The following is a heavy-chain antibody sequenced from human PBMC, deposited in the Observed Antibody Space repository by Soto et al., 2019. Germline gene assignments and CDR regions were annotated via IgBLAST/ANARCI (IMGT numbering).Heavy chain of an antibody. V-gene: IGHV4-59*01. Sequence: PSETLSLTCTVSGGSISSYYWIWIRQPPGKGLEWIGYIYYSGSTNYNPSLQGRVTMSVDTSKNQLSLELSSVTAADTAVYYCARHYGSGTYPIDYWGQGTLVTVSS. D-gene: IGHD3-10*01. CDR1: GGSISSYY. CDR2: IYYSGST. CDR3: ARHYGSGTYPIDY. J-gene: IGHJ4*02.